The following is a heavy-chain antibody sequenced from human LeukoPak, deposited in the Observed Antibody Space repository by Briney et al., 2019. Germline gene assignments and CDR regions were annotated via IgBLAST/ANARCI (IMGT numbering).Heavy chain of an antibody. J-gene: IGHJ4*02. CDR3: ASIAAYTTEEYFDY. CDR2: IYYSGST. CDR1: GGSISSYY. D-gene: IGHD6-25*01. V-gene: IGHV4-59*01. Sequence: SETLSLTCTVSGGSISSYYWSWIRQPPGKGLEWIGYIYYSGSTNYNPSLKSRVTISVDTSKNQFSLKLSSVTAADTAVYYCASIAAYTTEEYFDYWGQGTLVTVSS.